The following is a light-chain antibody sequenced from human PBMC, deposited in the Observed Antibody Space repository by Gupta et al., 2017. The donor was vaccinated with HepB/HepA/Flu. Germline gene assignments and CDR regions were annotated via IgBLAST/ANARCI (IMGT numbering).Light chain of an antibody. Sequence: ELVLTQSPGTLSLSPGERATLSCRASQSVSSTYLAWYQQKPGQAPRLVIYGASSRATGIPDRFSGSGSGTDFTLTISRLEPEDFAVYYCQQYGTSPRITFGPGTKVDIK. CDR1: QSVSSTY. CDR3: QQYGTSPRIT. J-gene: IGKJ3*01. CDR2: GAS. V-gene: IGKV3-20*01.